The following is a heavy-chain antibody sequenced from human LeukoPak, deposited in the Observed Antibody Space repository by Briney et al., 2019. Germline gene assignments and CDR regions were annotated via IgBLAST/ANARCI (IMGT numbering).Heavy chain of an antibody. Sequence: SETLSLTCAVYGGSFSGYYWSWIRQPPGKGLEWIGEINHSGSTNYNPSLKSRVTISVDTSKNQFSLKLSSVTAADTAVYYCARGMIGISTFRFDYWGQGTLATVSS. CDR2: INHSGST. J-gene: IGHJ4*02. CDR3: ARGMIGISTFRFDY. CDR1: GGSFSGYY. V-gene: IGHV4-34*01. D-gene: IGHD3-16*01.